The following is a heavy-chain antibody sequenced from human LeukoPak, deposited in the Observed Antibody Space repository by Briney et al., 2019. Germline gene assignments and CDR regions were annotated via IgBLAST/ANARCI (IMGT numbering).Heavy chain of an antibody. CDR3: ARVGYCSGGSCSPPDY. CDR2: INPNSGGT. J-gene: IGHJ4*02. D-gene: IGHD2-15*01. Sequence: ASVKVSCKASGYTFTGYYMHWVRQAPGQGLEWMGRINPNSGGTNYAQKFQGRVTMTRDTSISTAYMELSRLRSDDTAVYYCARVGYCSGGSCSPPDYWGQGTPVTVSS. CDR1: GYTFTGYY. V-gene: IGHV1-2*06.